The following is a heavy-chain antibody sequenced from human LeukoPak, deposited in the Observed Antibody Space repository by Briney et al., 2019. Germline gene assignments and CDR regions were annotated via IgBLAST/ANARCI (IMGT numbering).Heavy chain of an antibody. J-gene: IGHJ4*02. Sequence: PSETLSLTCTVSGGSISSSSYYWGWIRQPPGKGLEWIGSIFYSGSTYYNPSLKSRVTISVDTSKNQFSLKLSSVTAADTAVYYCARQSHSYQLLKDFDYWGQGTLVTVSS. D-gene: IGHD2-2*01. CDR1: GGSISSSSYY. V-gene: IGHV4-39*01. CDR2: IFYSGST. CDR3: ARQSHSYQLLKDFDY.